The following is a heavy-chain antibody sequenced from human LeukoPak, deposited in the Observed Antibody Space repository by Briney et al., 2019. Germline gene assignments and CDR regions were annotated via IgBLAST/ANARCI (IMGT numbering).Heavy chain of an antibody. D-gene: IGHD6-13*01. CDR3: ARKVVHSSSWYPDY. CDR1: GFTFSSYT. J-gene: IGHJ4*02. CDR2: ISSSGSTI. V-gene: IGHV3-48*04. Sequence: PGGSLRLSCEASGFTFSSYTMDWIRQAPGKGLEWVSYISSSGSTIYYADSVKGRFTISRDNAKNSLYLQMNSLRAEDTAVYYCARKVVHSSSWYPDYWGQGTLVTVSS.